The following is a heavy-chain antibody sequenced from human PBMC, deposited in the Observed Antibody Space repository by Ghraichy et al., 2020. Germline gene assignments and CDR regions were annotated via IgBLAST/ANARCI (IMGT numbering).Heavy chain of an antibody. CDR3: ARGVGLQGVVIRDI. Sequence: SETLSLTCAVYGGSFSGYYWSWIRQPPGKGLEWIGEINHSGSTNYNPSLKSRVTISVDTSKNQFSLKLSSVTAADTAVYYCARGVGLQGVVIRDIWGQGTMVTVSS. D-gene: IGHD4-23*01. J-gene: IGHJ3*02. CDR2: INHSGST. V-gene: IGHV4-34*01. CDR1: GGSFSGYY.